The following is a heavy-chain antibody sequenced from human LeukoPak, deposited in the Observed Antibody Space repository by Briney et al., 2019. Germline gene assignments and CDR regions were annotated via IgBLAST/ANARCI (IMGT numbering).Heavy chain of an antibody. CDR1: GFTFDDYT. CDR2: ISWDGGST. V-gene: IGHV3-43*01. J-gene: IGHJ4*02. Sequence: GGSLRLSCAASGFTFDDYTMHWVRQAPGKGLEWVSLISWDGGSTYYADSVKGRFTISRDNSKNSLYLQMNSLRTEDTALYYCAKGLSSWLQSEYYFDYWGQGTLVTVSS. CDR3: AKGLSSWLQSEYYFDY. D-gene: IGHD5-24*01.